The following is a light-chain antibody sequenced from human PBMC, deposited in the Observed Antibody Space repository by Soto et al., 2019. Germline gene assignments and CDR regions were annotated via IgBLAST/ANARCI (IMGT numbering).Light chain of an antibody. V-gene: IGKV1-6*01. J-gene: IGKJ1*01. CDR1: QDIRNY. CDR3: LQDHNYFWT. Sequence: VHKTHSPSSLPASVGDRVTITCRASQDIRNYLGWYQQKPGKATKLLIYGASSLQSGVPSRFAGSGSGTDFTLTISSLQPEDSASYFCLQDHNYFWTFGQGTKV. CDR2: GAS.